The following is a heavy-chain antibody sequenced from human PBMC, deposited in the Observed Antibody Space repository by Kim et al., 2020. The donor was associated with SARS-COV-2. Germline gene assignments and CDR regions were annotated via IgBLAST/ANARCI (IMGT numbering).Heavy chain of an antibody. CDR2: INAGNGNT. D-gene: IGHD6-13*01. J-gene: IGHJ6*02. CDR1: GYTFTSYA. V-gene: IGHV1-3*01. Sequence: ASVKVSCKASGYTFTSYAMHWVRQAPGQRLEWMGWINAGNGNTKYSQKFQGRVTITRDTSASTAYMELSSLRSEDTAVYYCARDPGIDIYYYYYYGMDVWGQGTTVTVSS. CDR3: ARDPGIDIYYYYYYGMDV.